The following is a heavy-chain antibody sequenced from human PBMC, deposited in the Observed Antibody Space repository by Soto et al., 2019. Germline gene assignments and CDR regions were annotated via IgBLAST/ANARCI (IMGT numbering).Heavy chain of an antibody. V-gene: IGHV1-18*04. CDR2: ISTYNGNT. CDR3: ARVVGGIPVAGSWNWFDP. CDR1: GYTFTSYA. Sequence: QVQLVQSGTEVKKPGASVKVSCKASGYTFTSYALSWVRHAPGRGLEWMGWISTYNGNTNYAQNLQGRVTMTTDISTNTAYMELRSLRSDDTAVYYCARVVGGIPVAGSWNWFDPWGQGTLVTVSS. J-gene: IGHJ5*02. D-gene: IGHD6-19*01.